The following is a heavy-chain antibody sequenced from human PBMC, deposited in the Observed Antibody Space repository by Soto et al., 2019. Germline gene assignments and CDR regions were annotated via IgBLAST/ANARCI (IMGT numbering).Heavy chain of an antibody. CDR3: LRDGSTGWHFDS. V-gene: IGHV3-7*01. CDR1: GFTLSSYW. J-gene: IGHJ4*02. Sequence: EVQLVESGGGLVQPGGSLRLSCEASGFTLSSYWMSWIRQAPGKGLEWVANTRQDGGQSYLVDSVQGRFTISRDNAKNSVYLKMKCLRAEDTAVYYCLRDGSTGWHFDSVGQGTLVTVSS. D-gene: IGHD6-19*01. CDR2: TRQDGGQS.